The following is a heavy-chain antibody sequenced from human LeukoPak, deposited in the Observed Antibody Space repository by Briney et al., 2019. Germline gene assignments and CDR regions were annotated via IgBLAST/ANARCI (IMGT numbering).Heavy chain of an antibody. V-gene: IGHV1-18*01. CDR1: GYTFASYG. CDR3: ARAPSRRYFDWTHPMRNWFDP. J-gene: IGHJ5*02. Sequence: ASVKVSCKASGYTFASYGISWVRQAPGQGLEWMGWISAYNGNTNYAQKLQGRVTMTTDTSTSTAYMELRSLRSDDTAVYYCARAPSRRYFDWTHPMRNWFDPWGQGTLVTVSS. CDR2: ISAYNGNT. D-gene: IGHD3-9*01.